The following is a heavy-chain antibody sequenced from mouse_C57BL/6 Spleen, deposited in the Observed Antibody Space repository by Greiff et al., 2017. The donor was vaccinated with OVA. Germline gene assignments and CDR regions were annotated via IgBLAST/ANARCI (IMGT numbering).Heavy chain of an antibody. Sequence: EVKLVESGPELVKPGASVKMSCKASGYTFTDYNMHWVKQSHGKSLEWIGYINPNNGGTSYNQKFKGKATLTVNKSSSTAYMELRSLTSEDSAVYYCARYYDYVLYAMDYWGQGTSVTVSS. J-gene: IGHJ4*01. D-gene: IGHD2-4*01. CDR2: INPNNGGT. CDR1: GYTFTDYN. CDR3: ARYYDYVLYAMDY. V-gene: IGHV1-22*01.